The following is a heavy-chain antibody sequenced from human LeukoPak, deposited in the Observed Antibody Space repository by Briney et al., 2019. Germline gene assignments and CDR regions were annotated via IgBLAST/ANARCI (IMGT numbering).Heavy chain of an antibody. CDR3: ARTIFGVVIIPVLRDY. CDR2: IYYSGST. Sequence: PSETLSLTCTVSGGSISSSSYYWGWIRQPPGKGLEWIGSIYYSGSTYYNPSLKSRVTISVDTSKNQFSLKLSSVTAADTAVYYCARTIFGVVIIPVLRDYWGQGTLVTVSS. V-gene: IGHV4-39*01. J-gene: IGHJ4*02. D-gene: IGHD3-3*01. CDR1: GGSISSSSYY.